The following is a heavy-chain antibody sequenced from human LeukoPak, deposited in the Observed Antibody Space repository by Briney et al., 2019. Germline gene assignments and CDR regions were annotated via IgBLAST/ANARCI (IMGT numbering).Heavy chain of an antibody. D-gene: IGHD3-3*01. Sequence: PGGSLRLSCAASGFTFSGSVMHWVRQAPGKGLEWVGRTKSKANNYATAYAEWGKGRFTISRDESKNTAYLQMNSLKTEDTAVYYCARDFGSRFLEWGERAARRTNSEYYYYGMDVWGQGTTVTVSS. J-gene: IGHJ6*02. CDR2: TKSKANNYAT. V-gene: IGHV3-73*01. CDR3: ARDFGSRFLEWGERAARRTNSEYYYYGMDV. CDR1: GFTFSGSV.